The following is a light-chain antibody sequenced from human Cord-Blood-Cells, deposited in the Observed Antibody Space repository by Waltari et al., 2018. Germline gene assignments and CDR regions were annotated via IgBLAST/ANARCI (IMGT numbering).Light chain of an antibody. Sequence: QAVLTQPSSLSASPGASASLTCTLRSGINVGTYRIYWYQQKPGSPPQYLLRNKPDSDKQQGSGVPSRCTGSKGASANAGILLFAGLQAEDEADYYCMIWHSSASVFGGGTKLTVL. CDR1: SGINVGTYR. V-gene: IGLV5-45*02. CDR3: MIWHSSASV. CDR2: NKPDSDK. J-gene: IGLJ2*01.